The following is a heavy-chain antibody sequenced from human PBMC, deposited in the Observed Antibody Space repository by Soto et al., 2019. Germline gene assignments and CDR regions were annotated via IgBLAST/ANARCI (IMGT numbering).Heavy chain of an antibody. Sequence: KPSETLSLTCTVSGDSISSGGYYWSWIRQHPGKGLEWIGYIYYSGSTYYNPSLKSRVTISVDTSKNQFSLKLSSVTAADTAVYYCARSPYYDYVWGSYSPSYFDYWGQGTLVTVSS. CDR1: GDSISSGGYY. CDR3: ARSPYYDYVWGSYSPSYFDY. D-gene: IGHD3-16*01. V-gene: IGHV4-31*03. J-gene: IGHJ4*02. CDR2: IYYSGST.